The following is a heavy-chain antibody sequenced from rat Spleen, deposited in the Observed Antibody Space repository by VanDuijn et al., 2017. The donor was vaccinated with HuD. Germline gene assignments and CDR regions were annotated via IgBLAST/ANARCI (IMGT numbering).Heavy chain of an antibody. CDR3: ARHDGGYPLFDY. CDR1: GFTFSDYA. CDR2: IIYDGSST. V-gene: IGHV5-17*01. J-gene: IGHJ2*01. D-gene: IGHD1-11*01. Sequence: EVQLVESGGGLVQPGRSLKLSCAASGFTFSDYAMAWVRQAPKKGLEWVATIIYDGSSTYYRDSVKGRFPISRDNAKSTLYLQMDSLRSEDTATYYCARHDGGYPLFDYWGQGVMVTVSS.